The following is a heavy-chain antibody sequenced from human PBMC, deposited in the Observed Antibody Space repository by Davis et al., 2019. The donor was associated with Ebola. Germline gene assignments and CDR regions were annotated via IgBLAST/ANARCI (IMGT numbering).Heavy chain of an antibody. D-gene: IGHD3-10*01. J-gene: IGHJ6*04. CDR1: GYTFANYG. CDR3: ARDLATSSGAHFFYFGMDV. V-gene: IGHV1-18*01. CDR2: ISAYNGNT. Sequence: AASVKVSCKASGYTFANYGMSWVRQAPGQGLEWMGWISAYNGNTNYAQILQGRVTMTTDTSTGTAYMELRSLRSDDTAVYYCARDLATSSGAHFFYFGMDVWGEGTSVAVSS.